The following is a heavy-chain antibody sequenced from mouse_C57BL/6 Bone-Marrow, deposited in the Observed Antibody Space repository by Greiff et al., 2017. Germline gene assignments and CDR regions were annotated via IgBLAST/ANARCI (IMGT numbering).Heavy chain of an antibody. CDR2: IDPSDSYT. D-gene: IGHD2-2*01. CDR3: ARFKSYGFPFDY. J-gene: IGHJ2*01. Sequence: QVQLKQPGAELVMPGASVKLSCKASGYTFTSYWMHWVKQSPGQGLEWIGEIDPSDSYTNYNQKFKGKSTLTVDKSSSTAYMQLSSLTSEDSAVYYCARFKSYGFPFDYWGQGTTLTVSS. V-gene: IGHV1-69*01. CDR1: GYTFTSYW.